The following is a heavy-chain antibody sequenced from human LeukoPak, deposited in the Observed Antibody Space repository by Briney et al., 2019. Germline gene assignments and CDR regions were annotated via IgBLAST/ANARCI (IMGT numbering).Heavy chain of an antibody. V-gene: IGHV3-30*02. Sequence: GGSLRLSCAAAGFTFSSYGMHWVRQAPGKGLEWVAFIRYDGSNKYYADSVKGRFTISRDNSKNTLYLQMNSLRAEDTAVYYCAKSEVAHWNVDYWGQGTLVTVSS. CDR3: AKSEVAHWNVDY. J-gene: IGHJ4*02. D-gene: IGHD1-1*01. CDR2: IRYDGSNK. CDR1: GFTFSSYG.